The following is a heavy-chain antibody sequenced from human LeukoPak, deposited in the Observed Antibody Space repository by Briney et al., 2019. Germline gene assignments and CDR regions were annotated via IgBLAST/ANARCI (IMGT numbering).Heavy chain of an antibody. Sequence: GGSLRLSCAASGFTFSSYWMHWVRQAPGKGLVWVSRINTGGSSTSYADSVKGRFTISRDNAKNTLYLQMNSLRAEDTAVYYCAREERYSSSWYPWYFDLWGRGTLVTVSS. CDR3: AREERYSSSWYPWYFDL. CDR1: GFTFSSYW. J-gene: IGHJ2*01. CDR2: INTGGSST. V-gene: IGHV3-74*01. D-gene: IGHD6-13*01.